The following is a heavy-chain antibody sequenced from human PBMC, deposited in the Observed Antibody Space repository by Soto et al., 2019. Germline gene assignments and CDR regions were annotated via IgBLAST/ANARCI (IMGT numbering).Heavy chain of an antibody. CDR1: GYSFTSYW. J-gene: IGHJ6*02. V-gene: IGHV5-51*01. D-gene: IGHD3-22*01. CDR2: IYPGDSDT. Sequence: GESLKISCKGSGYSFTSYWIGWLRQMPGKGLEWMGIIYPGDSDTRYSPSFQGQVTISADKSISTAYLQWSSLKASDTAMYYCARRDSSGKGDYYYGMDVWGQGTTVTVSS. CDR3: ARRDSSGKGDYYYGMDV.